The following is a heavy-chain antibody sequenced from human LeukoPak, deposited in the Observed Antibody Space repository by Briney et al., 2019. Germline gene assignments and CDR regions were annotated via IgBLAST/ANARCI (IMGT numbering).Heavy chain of an antibody. CDR1: GGSFSGYY. CDR2: INHSGST. J-gene: IGHJ3*02. V-gene: IGHV4-34*01. Sequence: PSETLSLTCAVYGGSFSGYYWSWIRQPPGKGLEWIGEINHSGSTNYNPSLKSRVTISVDTSKNQFSLKLSSVTAADTAVYYCARPGYDSSGYYYYDAFDIWGQGTMVTVSS. D-gene: IGHD3-22*01. CDR3: ARPGYDSSGYYYYDAFDI.